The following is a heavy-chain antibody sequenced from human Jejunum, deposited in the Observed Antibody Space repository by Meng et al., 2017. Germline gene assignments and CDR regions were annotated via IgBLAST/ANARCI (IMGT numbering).Heavy chain of an antibody. CDR3: ARSNTESSGYVPFDF. D-gene: IGHD3-22*01. V-gene: IGHV4-38-2*01. J-gene: IGHJ4*02. Sequence: GSLRLSCAVFGYSIRSGYYWGWIRQPPGKGLEWIGTIYCSGNTYYNPSLQSRVTISLDTSKNQFSLTLTSVTAADTAVYFCARSNTESSGYVPFDFWGQGTLVTVSS. CDR1: GYSIRSGYY. CDR2: IYCSGNT.